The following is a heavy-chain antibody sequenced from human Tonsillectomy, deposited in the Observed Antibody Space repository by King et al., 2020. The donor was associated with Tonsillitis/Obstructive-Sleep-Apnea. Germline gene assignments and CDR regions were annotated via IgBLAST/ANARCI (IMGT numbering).Heavy chain of an antibody. CDR2: IKSKTDGGTT. D-gene: IGHD3-10*01. CDR3: TGLNYYGSGSFAFDI. J-gene: IGHJ3*02. Sequence: VQLVESGGGLVKPGGSLRLSCAASGFTFNNAWMSWVRQAPGKGLEWVGHIKSKTDGGTTDYAAPVKGRFTISRDDSKNTLYLQMNSLKTEDTAVYYCTGLNYYGSGSFAFDIWGQGTMVTVSS. CDR1: GFTFNNAW. V-gene: IGHV3-15*01.